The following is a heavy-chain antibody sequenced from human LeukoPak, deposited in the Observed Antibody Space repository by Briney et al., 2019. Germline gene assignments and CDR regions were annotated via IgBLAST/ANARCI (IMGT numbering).Heavy chain of an antibody. V-gene: IGHV3-48*04. CDR1: GFTFSRYT. J-gene: IGHJ4*02. D-gene: IGHD1/OR15-1a*01. Sequence: GGSLRLSCAASGFTFSRYTMNWVRQAPGKGLEWVSYISSSGTTKYYADSVKGRFTISRDNAKNSLYLQMNSLRAEDTAVYYCTRGSPQTNMAAFDYWGQGTLVTVSS. CDR3: TRGSPQTNMAAFDY. CDR2: ISSSGTTK.